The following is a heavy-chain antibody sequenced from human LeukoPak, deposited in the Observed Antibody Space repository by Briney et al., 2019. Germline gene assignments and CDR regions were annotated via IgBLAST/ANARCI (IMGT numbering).Heavy chain of an antibody. Sequence: SETLSLTCTVPGGSISSSSYYWGWIRQPPGKGLEWIGSIYYSGSTHYNPSLKSRVTISVDTSKNQFSLKLSSVTAADTAVYYCARLPIMVREIAHDAFDIWGQGTMVTVSS. CDR2: IYYSGST. V-gene: IGHV4-39*01. J-gene: IGHJ3*02. D-gene: IGHD3-10*01. CDR3: ARLPIMVREIAHDAFDI. CDR1: GGSISSSSYY.